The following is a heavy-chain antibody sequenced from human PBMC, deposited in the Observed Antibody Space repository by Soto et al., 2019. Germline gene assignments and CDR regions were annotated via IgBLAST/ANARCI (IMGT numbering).Heavy chain of an antibody. D-gene: IGHD2-2*01. V-gene: IGHV4-4*02. CDR2: IHRDGVT. J-gene: IGHJ4*02. CDR3: AGRPEICPR. Sequence: QVHLQESGPGLVKPSETLSLTCAISGGSTSSSDWWTWVRQPPGEGLEWIGEIHRDGVTNYNSSLKSRLTISLDQSRNQFSLSLTSVTAADAAVYFCAGRPEICPRWGPGILVPVSS. CDR1: GGSTSSSDW.